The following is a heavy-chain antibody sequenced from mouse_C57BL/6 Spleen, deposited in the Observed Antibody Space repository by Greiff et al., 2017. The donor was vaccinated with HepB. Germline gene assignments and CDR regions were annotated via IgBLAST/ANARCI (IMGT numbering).Heavy chain of an antibody. CDR1: GFTFSSYA. CDR3: ARGQTAQASAWFAY. V-gene: IGHV5-4*03. J-gene: IGHJ3*01. D-gene: IGHD3-2*02. CDR2: ISDGGSYT. Sequence: EVKVEESGGGLVKPGGSLKLSCAASGFTFSSYAMSWVRQTPEKRLEWVATISDGGSYTYYPDNVKGRFTISRDNAKNNLYLQMSHLKSEDTAMYYCARGQTAQASAWFAYWGQGTLVTVSA.